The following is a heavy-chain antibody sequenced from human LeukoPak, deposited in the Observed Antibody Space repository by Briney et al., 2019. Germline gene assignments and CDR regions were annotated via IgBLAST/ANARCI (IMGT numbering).Heavy chain of an antibody. V-gene: IGHV4-39*07. CDR3: ARDSMVRGVITTRWFDP. CDR1: GGSISSSAYY. D-gene: IGHD3-10*01. J-gene: IGHJ5*02. Sequence: SETLSLTCTVSGGSISSSAYYWGWIRRPPGKGLEWIRSIHSSGSTYYNPSLKSRVTISVDTSKNQFSLKLTSMTAADTAVYYCARDSMVRGVITTRWFDPWGQGTLVTVSS. CDR2: IHSSGST.